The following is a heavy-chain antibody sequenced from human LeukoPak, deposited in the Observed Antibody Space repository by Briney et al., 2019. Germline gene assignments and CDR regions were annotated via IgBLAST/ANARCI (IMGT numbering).Heavy chain of an antibody. V-gene: IGHV4-4*07. Sequence: SETLSLTCTVSGGSISIYYWSWIRQPAGKGLEWIGRIYTSGSTNYNPSLKSRVTMSVDTSKNQFSLKLSSVTAADTAVYYCARGPGDLGIAAAGIGDAFDIWGQGTMVTVSS. CDR2: IYTSGST. J-gene: IGHJ3*02. D-gene: IGHD6-13*01. CDR1: GGSISIYY. CDR3: ARGPGDLGIAAAGIGDAFDI.